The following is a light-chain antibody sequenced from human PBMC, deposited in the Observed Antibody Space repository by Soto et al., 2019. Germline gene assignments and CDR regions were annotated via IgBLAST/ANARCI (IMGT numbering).Light chain of an antibody. CDR1: QSLLHSNGYNY. CDR3: MQDLQTIT. CDR2: LGS. J-gene: IGKJ5*01. Sequence: DIVMTQSPLSLPVTPGEPASISCRSSQSLLHSNGYNYLDWYLQKPGQSPQLLIYLGSNRASGVPDRFGGSGSGTDFTLKISRVEAEDVGVYYCMQDLQTITFGQGTRLEIK. V-gene: IGKV2-28*01.